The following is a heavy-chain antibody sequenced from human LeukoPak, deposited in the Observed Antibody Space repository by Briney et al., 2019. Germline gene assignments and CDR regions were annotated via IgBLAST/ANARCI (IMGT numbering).Heavy chain of an antibody. D-gene: IGHD1-26*01. J-gene: IGHJ5*02. CDR3: ATGYSGSQGDFDP. Sequence: ASVKVSCKVSGYTFTDYYMHWVQQAPGKGLEWMGLVDPEDGETIYAKKFQGRVTITADTSTDTAYMELSSLRSEDTAVYYCATGYSGSQGDFDPWGQGTLVTVSS. CDR2: VDPEDGET. CDR1: GYTFTDYY. V-gene: IGHV1-69-2*01.